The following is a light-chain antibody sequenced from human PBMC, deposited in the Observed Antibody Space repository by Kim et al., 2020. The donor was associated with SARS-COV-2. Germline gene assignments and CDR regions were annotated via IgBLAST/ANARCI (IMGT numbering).Light chain of an antibody. V-gene: IGLV3-1*01. CDR3: QAWDSSIAV. CDR1: KLGDKY. Sequence: VSPGQTASITCSGDKLGDKYACWYQQKPGQSPVLVIYQDSKRPSGIPERFSGSNSGNTATLTISGTQAMDEADYYCQAWDSSIAVFGGGTQLTVL. CDR2: QDS. J-gene: IGLJ2*01.